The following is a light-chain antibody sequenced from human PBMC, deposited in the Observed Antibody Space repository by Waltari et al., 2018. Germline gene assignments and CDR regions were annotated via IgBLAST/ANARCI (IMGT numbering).Light chain of an antibody. CDR2: GAS. J-gene: IGKJ1*01. Sequence: EIVLTQSPGTLSLSPGERATLACRASQSVGRTLAWYQQKPGRAPRLLIFGASSRASGLPDRFSGSGSGTDFSLTISRLEPEDFAVYYCQHYVRLPATFGQGTKVEIK. CDR3: QHYVRLPAT. V-gene: IGKV3-20*01. CDR1: QSVGRT.